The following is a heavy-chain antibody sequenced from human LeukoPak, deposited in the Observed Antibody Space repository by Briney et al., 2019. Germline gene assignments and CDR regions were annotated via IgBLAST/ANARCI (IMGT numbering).Heavy chain of an antibody. CDR2: IYYSGSA. Sequence: SETLSLTCTISGGSISSSSYYWGWIRQPPGKGLEWIGSIYYSGSAYYNPSLKSRVTISVDTSKNQFSLKLGSVTAADTAVYYCATYDSSGYYYSNWGQGTLVTVSS. V-gene: IGHV4-39*07. J-gene: IGHJ4*02. CDR3: ATYDSSGYYYSN. D-gene: IGHD3-22*01. CDR1: GGSISSSSYY.